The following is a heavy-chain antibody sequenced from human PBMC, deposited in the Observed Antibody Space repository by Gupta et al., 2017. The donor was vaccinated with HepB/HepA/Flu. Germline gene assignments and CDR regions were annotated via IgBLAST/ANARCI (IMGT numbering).Heavy chain of an antibody. Sequence: EGQLLDSGGGLVQPGGSLRRSCAAFGFAFTTCPMSWVRLAPGKGLEWVSSITRGGENTYYADSVEGRFTISRDNYKNTLYLQMNSLRAEDTAVYYCFIYDNYFYIDVWGKGTTVTVSS. V-gene: IGHV3-23*01. CDR1: GFAFTTCP. CDR2: ITRGGENT. CDR3: FIYDNYFYIDV. J-gene: IGHJ6*03. D-gene: IGHD3-22*01.